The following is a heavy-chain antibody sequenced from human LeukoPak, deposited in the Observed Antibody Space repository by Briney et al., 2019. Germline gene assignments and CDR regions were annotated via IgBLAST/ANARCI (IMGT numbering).Heavy chain of an antibody. V-gene: IGHV1-46*01. D-gene: IGHD3-22*01. J-gene: IGHJ4*02. CDR1: GYTFTSYY. CDR2: INPSGGST. CDR3: ARLSPSGFFDY. Sequence: ASVKVSCKASGYTFTSYYMHWVRQAPGQGLEWMGIINPSGGSTSYAQKFQGRVTMTRDTSTSTVYMELSSLRSEDTAVYYRARLSPSGFFDYWGQGTLVTVSS.